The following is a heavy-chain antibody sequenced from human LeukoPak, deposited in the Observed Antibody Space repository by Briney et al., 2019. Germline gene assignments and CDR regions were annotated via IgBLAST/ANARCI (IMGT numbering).Heavy chain of an antibody. Sequence: PGGSLRLSCAASGFTFSSYAMSWVRQAPGKGLEWVSAISGSGGSTYYADSVKGRFTISRDNSKNTLYLQMNSLRAEDTAVYYCAKVPSRGVVVITTDAFDIWGQGTMVTVSS. CDR2: ISGSGGST. V-gene: IGHV3-23*01. J-gene: IGHJ3*02. CDR1: GFTFSSYA. D-gene: IGHD3-22*01. CDR3: AKVPSRGVVVITTDAFDI.